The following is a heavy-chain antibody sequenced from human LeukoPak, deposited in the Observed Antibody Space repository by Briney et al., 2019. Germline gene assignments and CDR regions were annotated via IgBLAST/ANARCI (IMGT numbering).Heavy chain of an antibody. Sequence: GGSLRLSCAASGFTFSIYWMSWVRQAPGKGLEWVANIKQDGSEKYYVDSVKGRFTISRDNAKNSLYPQMNSLRAEDTAVYYCAKYSSYYYYGMDVWGQGTTVTVSS. CDR1: GFTFSIYW. CDR3: AKYSSYYYYGMDV. J-gene: IGHJ6*02. D-gene: IGHD2/OR15-2a*01. V-gene: IGHV3-7*01. CDR2: IKQDGSEK.